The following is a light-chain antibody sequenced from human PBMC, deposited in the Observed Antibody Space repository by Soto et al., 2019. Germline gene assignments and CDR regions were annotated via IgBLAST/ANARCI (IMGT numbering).Light chain of an antibody. CDR2: GAS. J-gene: IGKJ5*01. V-gene: IGKV3-15*01. CDR3: QQYKNWPRIT. CDR1: QSVSRN. Sequence: IVLTQSPGTLSLSPGERATLSCRASQSVSRNLAWYQQKFGQAPRLLIYGASTRATGIPARFSGSGSGTEFTLTISSLQSEDFGVYYCQQYKNWPRITFGQGTRLEI.